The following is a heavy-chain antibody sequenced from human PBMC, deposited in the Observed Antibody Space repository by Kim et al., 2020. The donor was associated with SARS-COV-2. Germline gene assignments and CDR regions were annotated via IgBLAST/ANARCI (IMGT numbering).Heavy chain of an antibody. CDR2: ISSSSSYI. Sequence: GGSLRLSCAASGFTFSSYSMNWVRQAPGKGLEWVSSISSSSSYIYYADSVKGRFTISRDNSKNSLYLQMNSLRAEDAAVYYCAREEGITMVRGVTLDALDIWGQGTMVPVSS. J-gene: IGHJ3*02. CDR1: GFTFSSYS. CDR3: AREEGITMVRGVTLDALDI. V-gene: IGHV3-21*01. D-gene: IGHD3-10*01.